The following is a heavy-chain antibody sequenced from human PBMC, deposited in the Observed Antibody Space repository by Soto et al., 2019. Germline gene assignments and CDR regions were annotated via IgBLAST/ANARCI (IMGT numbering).Heavy chain of an antibody. V-gene: IGHV5-51*01. CDR2: IYPGDSDT. CDR3: AASIFYYGMDV. J-gene: IGHJ6*02. CDR1: GYTFTKYW. Sequence: PGESLKISCKGSGYTFTKYWIAWVRQMPGKGPEWMGIIYPGDSDTKYNPSFQGQVTISADKSITTTYLQWSSLKASDTAIYYCAASIFYYGMDVWGQGTTVTVSS.